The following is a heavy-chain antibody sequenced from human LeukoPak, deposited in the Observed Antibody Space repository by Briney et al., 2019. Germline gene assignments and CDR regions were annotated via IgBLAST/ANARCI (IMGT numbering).Heavy chain of an antibody. CDR1: GGSFSGYY. CDR3: ARHLTYYYGSGSYYAFDI. CDR2: INHSGST. V-gene: IGHV4-34*01. D-gene: IGHD3-10*01. J-gene: IGHJ3*02. Sequence: SETLSLTCAVYGGSFSGYYWSWIRQPPGKGLEWIGEINHSGSTNYNPSLKSRVAISVDTSKNQFSLKLSSVTAADTAVYYCARHLTYYYGSGSYYAFDIWGQGTMVTVSS.